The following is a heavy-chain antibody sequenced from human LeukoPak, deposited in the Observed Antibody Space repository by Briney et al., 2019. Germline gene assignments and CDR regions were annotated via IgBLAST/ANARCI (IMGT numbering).Heavy chain of an antibody. CDR1: GFTFSSYS. CDR2: ISSSSSTI. CDR3: ARAGQLLWGDY. D-gene: IGHD2-2*01. V-gene: IGHV3-48*01. Sequence: GGSLRLSCAASGFTFSSYSMNWVRQAPGKGLEWVSYISSSSSTIYYADSVKGRFTISRDNAKNSLYLQMNSLRAEDTAVYYCARAGQLLWGDYWGQGTLVTVSS. J-gene: IGHJ4*02.